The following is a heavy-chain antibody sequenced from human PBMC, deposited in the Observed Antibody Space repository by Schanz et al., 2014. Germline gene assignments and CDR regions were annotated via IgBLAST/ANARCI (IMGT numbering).Heavy chain of an antibody. CDR3: ARGGGTEDVFDI. V-gene: IGHV1-69*02. CDR2: IIPVLNIA. Sequence: QLQLVQSGAEVKKPGSSVKVSCKLSGGTFSSYTISWMRQAPGQGLEWMGKIIPVLNIATYAQRFQDRVRITADKSTSTAYMELSSLRSDDTAVYYCARGGGTEDVFDIWGQGTMLTVSS. J-gene: IGHJ3*02. D-gene: IGHD1-1*01. CDR1: GGTFSSYT.